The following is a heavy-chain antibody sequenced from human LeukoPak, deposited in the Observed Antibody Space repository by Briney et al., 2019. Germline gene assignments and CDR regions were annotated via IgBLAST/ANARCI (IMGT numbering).Heavy chain of an antibody. Sequence: GGSLRLSCAASGFTFSDYYMSWIRQAPGKGLEGGSYISSSSSYTNYADSVKGRFTISRDNAKNSLYLQMNSLRAEDTAVYYCAREGDVLRYFDWLSGGSVHYFDYWGQGTLVTVSS. V-gene: IGHV3-11*06. CDR3: AREGDVLRYFDWLSGGSVHYFDY. CDR2: ISSSSSYT. D-gene: IGHD3-9*01. J-gene: IGHJ4*02. CDR1: GFTFSDYY.